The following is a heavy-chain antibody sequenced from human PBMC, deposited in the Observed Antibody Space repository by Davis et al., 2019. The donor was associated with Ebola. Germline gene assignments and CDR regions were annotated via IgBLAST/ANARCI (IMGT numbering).Heavy chain of an antibody. D-gene: IGHD2-2*01. CDR1: GGSISSYY. J-gene: IGHJ4*02. CDR3: ARGRGWVVPAARFDY. V-gene: IGHV4-59*12. CDR2: IYYSGST. Sequence: SETLSLTCTVSGGSISSYYWSWIRQPPGKGLEWIGYIYYSGSTNYNPSLKSRVTISVDTSKNQFSLKLSSVTAADTAVYYCARGRGWVVPAARFDYWGQGTLVTVSS.